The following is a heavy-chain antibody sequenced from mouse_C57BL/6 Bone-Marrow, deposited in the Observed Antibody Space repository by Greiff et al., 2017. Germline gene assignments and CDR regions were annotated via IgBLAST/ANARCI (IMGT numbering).Heavy chain of an antibody. Sequence: VTLKVSGPGILQSSQTLSLTCSFSGFSLSTSGMGVSWIRQPSGKGLEWLAHIYWDDDKRYNPSLKSRLTISKDTSRNQVFLKITSVDTADTATYYCARRKFHYYGSSYDWYFDVWGTGTTVTVSS. CDR2: IYWDDDK. CDR1: GFSLSTSGMG. CDR3: ARRKFHYYGSSYDWYFDV. J-gene: IGHJ1*03. V-gene: IGHV8-12*01. D-gene: IGHD1-1*01.